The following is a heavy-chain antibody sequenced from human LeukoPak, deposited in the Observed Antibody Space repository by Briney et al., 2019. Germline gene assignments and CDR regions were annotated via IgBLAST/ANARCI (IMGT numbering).Heavy chain of an antibody. J-gene: IGHJ4*02. CDR3: ARDPEGHGNYFDY. Sequence: SETLSLTCTVSGGSISSYFCTWIRQPAGKGLEWIGRILTSGSTNYNPSLKSRVTMSVDTSKNQFSLKLSSVTAADTAVYYCARDPEGHGNYFDYWGRGALVTVSS. V-gene: IGHV4-4*07. D-gene: IGHD1-14*01. CDR1: GGSISSYF. CDR2: ILTSGST.